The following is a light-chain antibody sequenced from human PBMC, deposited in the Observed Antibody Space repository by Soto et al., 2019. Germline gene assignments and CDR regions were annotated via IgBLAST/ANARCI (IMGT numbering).Light chain of an antibody. Sequence: DIVLTQSPGNLYLSPGERGSLSCRASQNLGTLYLAWFQQKSGQAPRLLIYSASRRATGIPDRFTGSGSGTDFTLTINRVEPEDFAVYFCQQYAGSPRTFGQGTKV. J-gene: IGKJ1*01. CDR3: QQYAGSPRT. CDR1: QNLGTLY. V-gene: IGKV3-20*01. CDR2: SAS.